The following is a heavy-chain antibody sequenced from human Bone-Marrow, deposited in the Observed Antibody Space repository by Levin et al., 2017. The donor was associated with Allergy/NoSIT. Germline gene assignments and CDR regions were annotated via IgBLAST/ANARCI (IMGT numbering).Heavy chain of an antibody. Sequence: SETLSLTCAVSGGSISNSNWWSWVRQPPGKGLEWIGEVYHSGSTNYNPSLKSRVTISVDKSKNQFSLKLSSVTAADTAVYYCARGGDNSGLDAFDIWGQGTMVTVSS. CDR1: GGSISNSNW. CDR2: VYHSGST. V-gene: IGHV4-4*02. J-gene: IGHJ3*02. CDR3: ARGGDNSGLDAFDI. D-gene: IGHD6-19*01.